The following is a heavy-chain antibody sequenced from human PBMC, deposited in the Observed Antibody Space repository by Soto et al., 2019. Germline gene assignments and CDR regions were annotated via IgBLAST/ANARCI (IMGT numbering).Heavy chain of an antibody. Sequence: EVQLLESGGGLVQPGGSLRLSCAASGFTFSSYAMSWVRQAPGKGLEWVSAISGSGGSTYYADSVKGRFTISRDNSKNTRYLQMNSLRAEDTAVYYCANSGYSSGWYTYYFDYWGQGTLVTVSS. V-gene: IGHV3-23*01. CDR1: GFTFSSYA. CDR2: ISGSGGST. CDR3: ANSGYSSGWYTYYFDY. D-gene: IGHD6-19*01. J-gene: IGHJ4*02.